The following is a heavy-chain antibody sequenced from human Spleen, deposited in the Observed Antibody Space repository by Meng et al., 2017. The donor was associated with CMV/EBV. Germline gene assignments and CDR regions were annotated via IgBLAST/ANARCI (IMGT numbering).Heavy chain of an antibody. CDR3: ARVSMEFGYCSSSSCPGPDS. CDR2: IYYSGST. D-gene: IGHD2-2*03. V-gene: IGHV4-61*03. Sequence: NFYWSWVRQPPGKGLEWIGYIYYSGSTNYNPSLKSRVTISVDTSQNHFSLRLSSVTAADTAVYYCARVSMEFGYCSSSSCPGPDSWGQGTLVTVSS. CDR1: NFY. J-gene: IGHJ4*02.